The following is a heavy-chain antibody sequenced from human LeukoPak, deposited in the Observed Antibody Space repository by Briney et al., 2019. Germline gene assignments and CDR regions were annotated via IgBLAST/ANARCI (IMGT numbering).Heavy chain of an antibody. CDR1: GGSISSYY. CDR2: IYTSGST. J-gene: IGHJ6*02. CDR3: ARDHSGWYHQSFSYYYGMDV. V-gene: IGHV4-4*07. D-gene: IGHD6-19*01. Sequence: SETLSLTCTVSGGSISSYYWSWIRQPAGKGLEWIGRIYTSGSTNYNPSLKSRVTMSVDTSKNQFSLKLSSVTAADTAVYYCARDHSGWYHQSFSYYYGMDVWGQGTTVTVSS.